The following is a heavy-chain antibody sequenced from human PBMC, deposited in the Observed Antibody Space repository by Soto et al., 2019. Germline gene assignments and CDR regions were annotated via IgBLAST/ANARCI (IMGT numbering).Heavy chain of an antibody. CDR1: GYSFINYW. D-gene: IGHD3-16*01. J-gene: IGHJ4*01. CDR2: IYPGDSAT. V-gene: IGHV5-51*01. CDR3: AGGVGSNYYSAGLAEH. Sequence: PGESLKISCTVSGYSFINYWIGWVRQMPGKGLEWMGIIYPGDSATTYSPSFQGQVTISADKSTSTAYLQWRSLKASDTAIYFCAGGVGSNYYSAGLAEHLDRGTLVTVSS.